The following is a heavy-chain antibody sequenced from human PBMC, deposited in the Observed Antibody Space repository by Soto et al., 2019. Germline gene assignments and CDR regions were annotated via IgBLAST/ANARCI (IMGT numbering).Heavy chain of an antibody. V-gene: IGHV3-30-3*01. CDR2: ISYDGSNK. D-gene: IGHD6-6*01. CDR3: ARGLENPSWFDP. J-gene: IGHJ5*02. Sequence: GGSLRLSCAASGFTFSSYSMHWVRQAPGKGLEWVAVISYDGSNKYYADSVKGRFTISRDNSKNTLYLQMNSLRAEDTAVYYCARGLENPSWFDPWGQGTLVTVSS. CDR1: GFTFSSYS.